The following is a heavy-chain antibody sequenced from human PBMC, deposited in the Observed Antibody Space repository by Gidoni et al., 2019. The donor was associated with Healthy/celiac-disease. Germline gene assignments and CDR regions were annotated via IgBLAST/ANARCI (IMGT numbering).Heavy chain of an antibody. D-gene: IGHD5-12*01. CDR1: GFTFSSYS. CDR2: ISSSSSYI. Sequence: EVQLVESGGGLVKPGGSLRLSCAASGFTFSSYSMNWVRQAPGKGLEWVSSISSSSSYIYYADSVKGRFTISRDNAKNSLYLQMNSLRAEDTAVYYCARALVATMGHGYWGQGTLVTVSS. J-gene: IGHJ4*02. V-gene: IGHV3-21*01. CDR3: ARALVATMGHGY.